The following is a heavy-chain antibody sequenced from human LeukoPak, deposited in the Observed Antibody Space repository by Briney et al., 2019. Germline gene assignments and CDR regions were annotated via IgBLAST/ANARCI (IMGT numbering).Heavy chain of an antibody. CDR2: IYYSGST. CDR3: ARDSYRGSGSYYNNWFDP. J-gene: IGHJ5*02. CDR1: GGSISSGGYY. V-gene: IGHV4-31*03. D-gene: IGHD3-10*01. Sequence: SETLSLTCTVSGGSISSGGYYWSWIRQHPGKGLEWIGYIYYSGSTYYNPSLKSRVTISVDTSKNQFSLKLSSVTAADTAVYYCARDSYRGSGSYYNNWFDPWGQGTLVTVSS.